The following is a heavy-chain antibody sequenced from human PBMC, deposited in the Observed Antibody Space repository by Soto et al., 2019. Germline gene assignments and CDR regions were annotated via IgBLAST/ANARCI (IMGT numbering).Heavy chain of an antibody. CDR1: GYTFTSYD. CDR2: MNPNSGNT. CDR3: ARSRPAYDFWSGYYTQEGYYYYMDV. Sequence: ASVKVSFKASGYTFTSYDINWVRQATGQGLEWMGWMNPNSGNTGYAQKFQGRVTMTRNTSISTAYMELSSLRSEDTAVYYCARSRPAYDFWSGYYTQEGYYYYMDVWGKGTTVTVSS. V-gene: IGHV1-8*01. J-gene: IGHJ6*03. D-gene: IGHD3-3*01.